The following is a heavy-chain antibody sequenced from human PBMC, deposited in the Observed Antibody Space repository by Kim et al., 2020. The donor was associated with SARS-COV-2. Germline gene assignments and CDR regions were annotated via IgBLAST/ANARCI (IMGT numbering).Heavy chain of an antibody. Sequence: GRFTISRDNAKNSLYLQMNSLRAEDTALYYCAKDNYGSGSYYQIKDAFDIWGQGTMVTVSS. D-gene: IGHD3-10*01. CDR3: AKDNYGSGSYYQIKDAFDI. J-gene: IGHJ3*02. V-gene: IGHV3-9*01.